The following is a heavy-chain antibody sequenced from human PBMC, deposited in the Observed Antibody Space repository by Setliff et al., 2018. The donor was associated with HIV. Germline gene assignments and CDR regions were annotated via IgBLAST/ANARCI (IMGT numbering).Heavy chain of an antibody. CDR1: GFTFSSYG. Sequence: PGGSLRLSCAASGFTFSSYGMHWVRQAPGKGLEGVAFIRYDGSSTYYPEFVKGRFTISRDDSENTLYLQMNSLKTEDTAVYYCTSAFADYAYWYFDYWGQGTLVTVSS. CDR3: TSAFADYAYWYFDY. V-gene: IGHV3-30*02. D-gene: IGHD2-8*02. J-gene: IGHJ4*02. CDR2: IRYDGSST.